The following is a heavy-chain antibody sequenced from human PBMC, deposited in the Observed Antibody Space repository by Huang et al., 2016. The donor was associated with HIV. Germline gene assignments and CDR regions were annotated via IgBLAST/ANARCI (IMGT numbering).Heavy chain of an antibody. CDR2: ITGYGGTI. CDR1: GFSFSPYS. V-gene: IGHV3-48*01. CDR3: AREGREAGRPFDS. J-gene: IGHJ4*02. Sequence: EVQLVESGGGLAQPGGSLRLSCAASGFSFSPYSMNWVRQAPGKCLEWLAYITGYGGTIHYADSVKGRFTISRDNAQKSLFLQMSSLTADDTAVYYCAREGREAGRPFDSWGRGTLVIVSA.